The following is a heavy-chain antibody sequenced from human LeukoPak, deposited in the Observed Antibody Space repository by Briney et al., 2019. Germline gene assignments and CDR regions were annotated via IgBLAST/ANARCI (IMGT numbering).Heavy chain of an antibody. Sequence: GGSLRLSCEASGFTLSRYGMHWVRQAPGKGLEWVAVISYDGSNKYYADSVKGRFTISRDNSKNTLYLQMNSLRAEDTAVYYCARDLDRGYFDYWGQGTLVTVSS. CDR2: ISYDGSNK. CDR1: GFTLSRYG. D-gene: IGHD2-2*03. J-gene: IGHJ4*02. CDR3: ARDLDRGYFDY. V-gene: IGHV3-30*19.